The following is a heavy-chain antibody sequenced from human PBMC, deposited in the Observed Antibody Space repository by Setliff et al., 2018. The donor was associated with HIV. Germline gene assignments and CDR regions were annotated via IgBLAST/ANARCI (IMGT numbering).Heavy chain of an antibody. J-gene: IGHJ4*02. D-gene: IGHD4-4*01. V-gene: IGHV3-30*02. Sequence: GGSLRLSCAASGFTFSSYGMHWARQAPGKGLEWVAFIRYDGSNKYYADSVKGRFTISRDNSKNTLYLQMNSLRAEDTAVYYCAKTQTVITVYGPFDSWGQGTPVTVSS. CDR2: IRYDGSNK. CDR1: GFTFSSYG. CDR3: AKTQTVITVYGPFDS.